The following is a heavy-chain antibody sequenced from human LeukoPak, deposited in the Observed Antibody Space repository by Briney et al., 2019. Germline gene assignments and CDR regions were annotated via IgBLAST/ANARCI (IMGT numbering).Heavy chain of an antibody. CDR2: ISSSGSNI. V-gene: IGHV3-11*01. Sequence: PGGSLRLPRAASVFTFRHYYMCWIRQAPGKGREGVSYISSSGSNIYYADSLKGRFTISRDNGKHSLYLQMNRLRAEHTAVYYCTISQSGWGQGTLVTVSS. CDR1: VFTFRHYY. CDR3: TISQSG. J-gene: IGHJ4*02.